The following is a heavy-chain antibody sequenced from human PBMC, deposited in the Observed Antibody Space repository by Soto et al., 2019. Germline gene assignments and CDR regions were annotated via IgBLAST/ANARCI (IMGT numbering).Heavy chain of an antibody. CDR2: ISYDGSNK. J-gene: IGHJ4*02. CDR1: GFTFSSYA. V-gene: IGHV3-30-3*01. Sequence: GSLRLSCAASGFTFSSYAMHWARQAPGKGLEWAAVISYDGSNKYYADSVKGRFTISRDNSKNTLYLQMNSLRAEDTAVYYCARERDAWIQLWLLGYWGQGTLVTVSS. D-gene: IGHD5-18*01. CDR3: ARERDAWIQLWLLGY.